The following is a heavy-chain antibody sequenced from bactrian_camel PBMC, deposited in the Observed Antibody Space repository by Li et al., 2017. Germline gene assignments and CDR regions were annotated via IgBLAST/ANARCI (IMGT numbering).Heavy chain of an antibody. CDR2: IPRSGGNA. V-gene: IGHV3S59*01. CDR3: TKDRSYGTRNWVQST. Sequence: VQLVESGGGSEQAGGSLRLSCTVSGYWASHACMGWFRQAPGKEREGVAGIPRSGGNAYYADSVKGRFTISRDNAKNTLYLQMNSLKPEDTAMYYCTKDRSYGTRNWVQSTRGQGTQVTVS. J-gene: IGHJ4*01. D-gene: IGHD3*01. CDR1: GYWASHAC.